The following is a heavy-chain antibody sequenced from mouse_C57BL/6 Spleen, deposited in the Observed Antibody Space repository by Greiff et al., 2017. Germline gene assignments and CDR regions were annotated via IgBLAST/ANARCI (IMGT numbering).Heavy chain of an antibody. CDR3: ASLDSWFAY. V-gene: IGHV1-66*01. CDR1: GYSFTSYY. Sequence: QVHVKQSGPELVKPGASVKISCKASGYSFTSYYIHWVKQRPGQGLEWIGWIYPGSGNTKYNEKFKGKATLTADTSSSTAYMQLSSLTSEDSAVYYCASLDSWFAYWGQGTLVTVSA. J-gene: IGHJ3*01. CDR2: IYPGSGNT.